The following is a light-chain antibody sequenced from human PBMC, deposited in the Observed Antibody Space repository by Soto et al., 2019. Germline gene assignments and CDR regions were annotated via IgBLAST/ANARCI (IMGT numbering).Light chain of an antibody. CDR2: GTS. J-gene: IGKJ3*01. CDR1: QSVYSNS. CDR3: QQYYAYPPT. V-gene: IGKV3-20*01. Sequence: EIVLTQSPGTLPLSPGESATLSCRASQSVYSNSLAWYQQKPGQAPRLLIYGTSSRATGIPDRFSGSGSGTDFTLTISRLEPEDFATYYCQQYYAYPPTFGPGTKVDV.